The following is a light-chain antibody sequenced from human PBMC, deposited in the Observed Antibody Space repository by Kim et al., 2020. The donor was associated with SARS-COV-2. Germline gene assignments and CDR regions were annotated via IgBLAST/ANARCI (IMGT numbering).Light chain of an antibody. V-gene: IGLV1-51*01. CDR1: SSNIGKFS. CDR2: ANE. Sequence: PGQKGTFSCSGSSSNIGKFSVSWYPQLPGTAPKLLIYANEKRPSGIPDRFSGSKSGTSATLVITGLQTGDEADYYCGTWDNSRGGVFGGGTQLTVL. J-gene: IGLJ3*02. CDR3: GTWDNSRGGV.